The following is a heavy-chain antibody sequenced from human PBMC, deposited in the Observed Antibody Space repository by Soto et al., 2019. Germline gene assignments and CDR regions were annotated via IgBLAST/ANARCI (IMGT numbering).Heavy chain of an antibody. CDR1: GGPFSSYA. J-gene: IGHJ6*02. Sequence: SVKVACKASGGPFSSYAISWLRQAPGQGLEWMGGIIPIFGTASYAQKFQGIVTITADESTSTAYMELSSLRYEDTAVYYCAREPSSSWEGMDVWGQGTTVTVSS. CDR2: IIPIFGTA. D-gene: IGHD6-13*01. V-gene: IGHV1-69*13. CDR3: AREPSSSWEGMDV.